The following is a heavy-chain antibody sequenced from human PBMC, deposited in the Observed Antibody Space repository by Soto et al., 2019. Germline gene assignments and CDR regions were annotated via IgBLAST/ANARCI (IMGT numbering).Heavy chain of an antibody. Sequence: SETLSLTCTVSGGSISSYYWSWIRQPPGKGLEWIGYIYYSGSTNYNPSLKSRVTVSVDTSKNQFSLKVSSVTAADTAVYYCARSRIAVAGFFDSWGQGTLVTVS. CDR3: ARSRIAVAGFFDS. V-gene: IGHV4-59*01. CDR1: GGSISSYY. D-gene: IGHD6-19*01. J-gene: IGHJ4*02. CDR2: IYYSGST.